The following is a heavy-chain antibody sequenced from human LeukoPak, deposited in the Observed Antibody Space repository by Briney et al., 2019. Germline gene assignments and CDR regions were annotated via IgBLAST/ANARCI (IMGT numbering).Heavy chain of an antibody. D-gene: IGHD2-15*01. J-gene: IGHJ5*02. CDR1: GFTFSSYW. V-gene: IGHV3-7*05. Sequence: GGSLGLSCAASGFTFSSYWMSWVRQAPGKGLEWVANIKQEGVEQYYVDSVEGRFTISRDNAKSSLFLQMNSLRAEDTAVYYCARISQRSFDPCGQGTLVTVSS. CDR2: IKQEGVEQ. CDR3: ARISQRSFDP.